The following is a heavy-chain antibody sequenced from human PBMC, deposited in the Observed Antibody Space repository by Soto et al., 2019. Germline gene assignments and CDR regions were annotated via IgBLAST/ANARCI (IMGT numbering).Heavy chain of an antibody. Sequence: EVQLVESGGGLIQPGGSLRLSCAASGFAVSSKYMTWVRQAPGKGLEWVSVIYGGGTTYYADSVKGRFTISRDTSKNTLYLHMNSLRDEDTAVCYCVQTTGWPGFDFWGPGTLVTVSS. CDR3: VQTTGWPGFDF. CDR2: IYGGGTT. V-gene: IGHV3-53*01. J-gene: IGHJ4*02. CDR1: GFAVSSKY. D-gene: IGHD6-19*01.